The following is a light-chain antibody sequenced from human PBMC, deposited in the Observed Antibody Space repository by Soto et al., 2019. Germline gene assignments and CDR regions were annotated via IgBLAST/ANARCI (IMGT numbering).Light chain of an antibody. CDR2: DAS. CDR1: QDIGNF. J-gene: IGKJ5*01. V-gene: IGKV1-33*01. CDR3: QQFDTLIT. Sequence: DIQMTQSPSSVSASVGDRFTMSVRASQDIGNFLAWYQQKPGKAPKLLIYDASILQAGVPSRFSGGGSGTDFTFTISSLHPEDVATYYCQQFDTLITFGQGTRLEIK.